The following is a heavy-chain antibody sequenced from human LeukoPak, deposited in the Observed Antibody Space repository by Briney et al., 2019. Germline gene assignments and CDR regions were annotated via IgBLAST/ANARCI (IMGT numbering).Heavy chain of an antibody. D-gene: IGHD1-26*01. CDR3: AKDVLSGSYFDAFDI. CDR1: GFTFSSYG. Sequence: GGSLRLSCAASGFTFSSYGMHWVRQAPGKGLEWVAVISYDGSNKYFADSVKGRFTISRDNSKNTLYLQMNSLRAEDTAVYYCAKDVLSGSYFDAFDIWGQGTMVTVSS. CDR2: ISYDGSNK. V-gene: IGHV3-30*18. J-gene: IGHJ3*02.